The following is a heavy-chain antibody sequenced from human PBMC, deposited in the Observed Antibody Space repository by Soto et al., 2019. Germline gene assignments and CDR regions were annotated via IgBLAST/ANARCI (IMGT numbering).Heavy chain of an antibody. V-gene: IGHV3-74*01. CDR1: GFTFGNYW. J-gene: IGHJ4*02. CDR3: ATAEVDY. Sequence: EVQLVESGGGLVQPGGSLRLSCAASGFTFGNYWMHWVRQAPGKGLEWVSRMNSDGSSTNYADSVKGRFTVSRDNAKNTLYLQMNSLRAEDTAVYYWATAEVDYWGPGTLFTVSS. CDR2: MNSDGSST.